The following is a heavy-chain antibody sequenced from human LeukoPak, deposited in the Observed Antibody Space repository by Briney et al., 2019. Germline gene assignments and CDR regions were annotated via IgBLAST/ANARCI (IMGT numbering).Heavy chain of an antibody. CDR3: AKGTGSGTYFFDY. CDR1: GFTFRDYW. D-gene: IGHD1-26*01. CDR2: ISGSGGST. Sequence: GGSLRLSCAASGFTFRDYWMSWVRQAPGKGLEWVSVISGSGGSTYYADSVKGRFTISRDNSKNTLYLQMNSLRAEGTAVYYCAKGTGSGTYFFDYWGQGPLVTVSS. V-gene: IGHV3-23*01. J-gene: IGHJ4*02.